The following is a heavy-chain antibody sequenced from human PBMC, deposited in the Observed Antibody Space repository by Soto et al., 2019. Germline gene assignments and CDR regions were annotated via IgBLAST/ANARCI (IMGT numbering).Heavy chain of an antibody. V-gene: IGHV4-30-4*01. D-gene: IGHD2-2*01. CDR1: GGSISSGDYY. Sequence: SETLSLTCTVSGGSISSGDYYWSWIRQPPGKGLEWIGYIYYSGSTYYNPSLKSRVTISVDTSKNQFSLKLSSVTAADTAVYYCARYFGGGRIVVVPVRGGRNNWFDPWGQGTLVTVSS. CDR2: IYYSGST. J-gene: IGHJ5*02. CDR3: ARYFGGGRIVVVPVRGGRNNWFDP.